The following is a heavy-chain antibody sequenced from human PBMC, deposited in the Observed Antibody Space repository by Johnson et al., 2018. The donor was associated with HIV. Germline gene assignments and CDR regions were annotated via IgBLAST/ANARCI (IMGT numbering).Heavy chain of an antibody. V-gene: IGHV3-30*18. D-gene: IGHD3-3*01. CDR3: AKDLTYYNFWSGSWGDAFDI. CDR1: GFTVSSNY. CDR2: IAADGSND. Sequence: QVQVVESGGGVVQPGRSLRLSCAASGFTVSSNYMSWVRQAPGKGLEWVAVIAADGSNDFYADSVTGRFTISRDNSKNTLYLQMNSLRAADTAVYFCAKDLTYYNFWSGSWGDAFDIWGQGTMVTVSS. J-gene: IGHJ3*02.